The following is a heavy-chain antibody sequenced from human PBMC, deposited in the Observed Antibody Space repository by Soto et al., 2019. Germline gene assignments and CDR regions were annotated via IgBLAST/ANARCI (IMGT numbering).Heavy chain of an antibody. CDR1: GFTFSSYA. Sequence: GGSLRLSCAASGFTFSSYAMSWVRQAPGKGLEWVSAISGSGGSTYYADSVKGRFTISRDNSKNTLYLQMNSLRAEDTAVYYCAKDLTMVRGVTQPFDYWGQGTLVTVSS. D-gene: IGHD3-10*01. J-gene: IGHJ4*02. CDR3: AKDLTMVRGVTQPFDY. V-gene: IGHV3-23*01. CDR2: ISGSGGST.